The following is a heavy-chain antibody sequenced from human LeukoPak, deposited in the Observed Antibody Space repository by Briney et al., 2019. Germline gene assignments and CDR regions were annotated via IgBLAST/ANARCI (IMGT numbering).Heavy chain of an antibody. CDR2: INHSGST. J-gene: IGHJ5*02. V-gene: IGHV4-34*01. D-gene: IGHD3-10*01. CDR1: GGSFSGYY. CDR3: ARGAWGYGSGSYYKA. Sequence: SETLSLTCAVYGGSFSGYYWSWIRQPPGKGLEWIGEINHSGSTNYNPSLKSRVTMSVDTSKNQFSLKLSSVTAADTAVYYCARGAWGYGSGSYYKAWGQGTLVTVSS.